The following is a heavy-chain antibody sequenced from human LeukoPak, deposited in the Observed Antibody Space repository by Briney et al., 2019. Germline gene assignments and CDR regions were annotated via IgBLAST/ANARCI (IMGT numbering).Heavy chain of an antibody. CDR1: GASISSSSYY. D-gene: IGHD6-19*01. CDR2: IYYSGST. Sequence: PSETLSLTCTVSGASISSSSYYWGWIRQPPGKGLEWIGIIYYSGSTYYNPSLKSRLTISVDTSKNQFSLKLSSVTAADTAVYYCASGQWLVPLLYFQHWGQGTLVTVSS. CDR3: ASGQWLVPLLYFQH. J-gene: IGHJ1*01. V-gene: IGHV4-39*07.